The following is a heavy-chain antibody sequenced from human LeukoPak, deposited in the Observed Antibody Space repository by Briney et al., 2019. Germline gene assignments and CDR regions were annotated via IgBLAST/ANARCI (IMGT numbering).Heavy chain of an antibody. D-gene: IGHD5-18*01. V-gene: IGHV3-30*18. Sequence: GGSLRLSCAASGFTFSSYAMSWARQAPGKGLEWVAVISHDGSNKYYADSVRGRFTISRDNSKNTLYLQMNSLRAEDTAVFYCAKGGGWQLWLNDAFDIWGQGTMVTVSS. CDR3: AKGGGWQLWLNDAFDI. CDR2: ISHDGSNK. CDR1: GFTFSSYA. J-gene: IGHJ3*02.